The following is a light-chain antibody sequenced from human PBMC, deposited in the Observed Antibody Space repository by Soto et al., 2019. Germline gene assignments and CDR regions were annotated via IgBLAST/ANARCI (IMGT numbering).Light chain of an antibody. Sequence: DIQMTQFPSSLSASVGDRVNITCRASQGISTWLAWYQQKPERAPKSLIYAASRLQSGVPPRFSGSGSETDFTLTISSLQPEAFATYYCQQYNRYPRTFGQGTKVEIK. V-gene: IGKV1D-16*01. J-gene: IGKJ1*01. CDR1: QGISTW. CDR2: AAS. CDR3: QQYNRYPRT.